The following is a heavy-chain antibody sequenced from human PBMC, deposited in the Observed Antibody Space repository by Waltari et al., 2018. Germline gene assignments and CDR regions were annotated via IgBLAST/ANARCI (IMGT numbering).Heavy chain of an antibody. J-gene: IGHJ4*02. CDR1: GFPFTTSP. V-gene: IGHV3-30-3*01. CDR2: ISYDGTNK. CDR3: ARDSYYDSRGSTYYFDY. Sequence: VRLVESGGGVVQPGGSLSLSCTASGFPFTTSPVPCVRQAPGKGLEWVSVISYDGTNKYYADSVKGRFTISRDNSKTTLYLQMNSLRPEDTAVYYCARDSYYDSRGSTYYFDYWGQGTLVTVSS. D-gene: IGHD3-22*01.